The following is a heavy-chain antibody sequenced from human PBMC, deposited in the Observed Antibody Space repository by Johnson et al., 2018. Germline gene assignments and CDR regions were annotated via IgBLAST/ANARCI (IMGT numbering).Heavy chain of an antibody. CDR1: GFSFSSYW. CDR2: IKQDGSEK. J-gene: IGHJ6*03. D-gene: IGHD3-3*01. V-gene: IGHV3-7*01. Sequence: VQLVESGGGLVQPGGSLRLSCAASGFSFSSYWMSWVRQAPGKGLEWVANIKQDGSEKYYVDSVKGRFTISRDNAKNSLYLQMNSLRAEDTAVYYCARMRLEWLFRGYYYYMDVWGKGTTVTVSS. CDR3: ARMRLEWLFRGYYYYMDV.